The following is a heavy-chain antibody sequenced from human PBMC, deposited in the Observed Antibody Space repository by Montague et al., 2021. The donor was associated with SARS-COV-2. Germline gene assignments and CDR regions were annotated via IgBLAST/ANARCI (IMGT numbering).Heavy chain of an antibody. CDR3: ARQEYYYDSSGYGRMDWFDP. D-gene: IGHD3-22*01. Sequence: SETLSLTCAVSCDSIGNGEYYRLSTRHPPRTGPVWIVKIYYSGSTYYNPSLKSRVTISVDMSKNQFSPKLSSVTAADTAVYYCARQEYYYDSSGYGRMDWFDPWGQGTLVTVSS. J-gene: IGHJ5*02. CDR1: CDSIGNGEYY. CDR2: IYYSGST. V-gene: IGHV4-39*01.